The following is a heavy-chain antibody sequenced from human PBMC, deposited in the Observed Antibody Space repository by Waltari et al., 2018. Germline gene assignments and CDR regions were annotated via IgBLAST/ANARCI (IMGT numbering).Heavy chain of an antibody. CDR2: IYYSGST. Sequence: LQLQESGPGLVKPSETLSLTCPVSGGSISSSRYYWGWIRQPPGKGLEWIGSIYYSGSTYYNPSLKSRVTISVDTSKNQFSLKLSSVTAADTAVYYCARDLSSYSSGWYYYYYGMDVWGQGTTVTVSS. CDR3: ARDLSSYSSGWYYYYYGMDV. D-gene: IGHD6-19*01. CDR1: GGSISSSRYY. V-gene: IGHV4-39*07. J-gene: IGHJ6*02.